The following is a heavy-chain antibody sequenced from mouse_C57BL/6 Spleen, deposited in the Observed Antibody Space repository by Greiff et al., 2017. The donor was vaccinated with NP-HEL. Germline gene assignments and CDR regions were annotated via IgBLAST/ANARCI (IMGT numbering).Heavy chain of an antibody. J-gene: IGHJ1*03. CDR2: INPSTGGT. D-gene: IGHD1-2*01. V-gene: IGHV1-42*01. Sequence: VQLQQSGPELVKPGASVKISCKASGYSFTGYYMNWVKQSPEKSLEWIGEINPSTGGTTSNQKFKATATLTVDKSSRTAYRQRKSLTSEDSAVDYGARSLLRLGTPYWYFDVWGTGTTVTVSS. CDR3: ARSLLRLGTPYWYFDV. CDR1: GYSFTGYY.